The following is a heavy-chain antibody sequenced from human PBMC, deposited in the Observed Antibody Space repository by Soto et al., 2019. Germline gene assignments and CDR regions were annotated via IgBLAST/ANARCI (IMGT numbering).Heavy chain of an antibody. CDR3: ARVRILGYCSGGSCYSVSYGMDV. CDR1: GYTFTSYA. D-gene: IGHD2-15*01. CDR2: INAGNGNT. Sequence: ASVKVSCKASGYTFTSYAMHWVRQAPGQRLEWMGWINAGNGNTKYSQKFQGRVTITRDTSASTAYMELSSLRSEDTAVYYCARVRILGYCSGGSCYSVSYGMDVWGQGTMVTVSS. J-gene: IGHJ6*02. V-gene: IGHV1-3*01.